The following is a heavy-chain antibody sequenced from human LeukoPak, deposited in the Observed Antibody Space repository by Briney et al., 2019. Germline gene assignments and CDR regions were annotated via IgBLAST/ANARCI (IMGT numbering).Heavy chain of an antibody. CDR3: ARVRGRIAAAGTNNWFDP. CDR1: GYTFTSYY. J-gene: IGHJ5*02. D-gene: IGHD6-13*01. CDR2: INPNSGGT. V-gene: IGHV1-2*02. Sequence: ASVKVSCKASGYTFTSYYMHWVRQAPGQGLEWMGWINPNSGGTNYAQKFQGRVTMTRDTSISTAYMELSRLRSDDTAVYYCARVRGRIAAAGTNNWFDPWGQGTLVTVSS.